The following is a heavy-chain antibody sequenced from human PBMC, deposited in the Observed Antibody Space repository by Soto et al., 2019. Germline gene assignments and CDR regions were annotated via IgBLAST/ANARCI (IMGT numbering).Heavy chain of an antibody. CDR2: ISVYSGNT. Sequence: QVPVVQSGAEVKKPGASVKVSCKASGDTFTSYGFIWVRQAPGQGLEWMGWISVYSGNTNYAQNVQGRVTMTTDTSTSTAYMELRSLRSDDTAVYYCARDRSPYYYDSSGYPYFWGQGTLVTVSS. CDR1: GDTFTSYG. V-gene: IGHV1-18*01. J-gene: IGHJ4*02. CDR3: ARDRSPYYYDSSGYPYF. D-gene: IGHD3-22*01.